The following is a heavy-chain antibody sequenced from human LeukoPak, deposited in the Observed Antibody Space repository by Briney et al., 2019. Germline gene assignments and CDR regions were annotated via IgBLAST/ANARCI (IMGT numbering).Heavy chain of an antibody. CDR2: IIPMFRTA. D-gene: IGHD2-21*01. CDR1: GGIFNSKA. V-gene: IGHV1-69*01. CDR3: AYSSASNTGAFDV. Sequence: ASVKVSCKASGGIFNSKALSWVRQAPGQGLEWMGGIIPMFRTANYGQKFQGRVTITADDSTSTGYMELSSLRSEDTAVFYCAYSSASNTGAFDVWGQGTVVTVSS. J-gene: IGHJ3*01.